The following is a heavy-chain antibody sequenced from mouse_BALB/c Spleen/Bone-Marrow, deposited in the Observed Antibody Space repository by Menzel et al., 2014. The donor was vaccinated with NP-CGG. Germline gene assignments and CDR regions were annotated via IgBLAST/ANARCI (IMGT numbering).Heavy chain of an antibody. CDR3: ASYYGSSYDYFDY. CDR2: IDPENGNT. V-gene: IGHV14-1*02. D-gene: IGHD1-1*01. CDR1: GFNIKDYY. J-gene: IGHJ2*01. Sequence: VQLQQSGAELVGPGALVKLSCKASGFNIKDYYMHWVKQRPEQGLEWIGWIDPENGNTVYDPKFQGKASITADTSSNTAYLQLSSLTSEDTAVYYCASYYGSSYDYFDYWGQGTTLTVSS.